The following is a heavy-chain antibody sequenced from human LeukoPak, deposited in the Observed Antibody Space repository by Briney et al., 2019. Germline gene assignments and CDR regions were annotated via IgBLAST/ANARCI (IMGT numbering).Heavy chain of an antibody. D-gene: IGHD3-9*01. CDR1: GGSISSYY. J-gene: IGHJ5*02. CDR2: IYYSGST. V-gene: IGHV4-59*08. CDR3: ALARVDILTGLNWFDP. Sequence: SETLSLTCTVSGGSISSYYWSWIRQPPGKGLEWIGYIYYSGSTNYNPSLKSRVTISVDTSKNQFSLKLSSVTAADTAVYYCALARVDILTGLNWFDPWGQGTLVTVSS.